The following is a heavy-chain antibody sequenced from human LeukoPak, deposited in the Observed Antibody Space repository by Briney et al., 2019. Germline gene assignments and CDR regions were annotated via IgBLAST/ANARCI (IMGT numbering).Heavy chain of an antibody. CDR2: MNPNSGNT. J-gene: IGHJ5*02. Sequence: GASVKVSCKASGYTFTSFDMNWVRQATGQGLEWMGWMNPNSGNTGYAQKFQGRVTMTEDTSTDTAYMELSRLRSDDTAVYYCAPGEYSGSYLPWGQGTLVTVSS. D-gene: IGHD1-26*01. V-gene: IGHV1-8*01. CDR1: GYTFTSFD. CDR3: APGEYSGSYLP.